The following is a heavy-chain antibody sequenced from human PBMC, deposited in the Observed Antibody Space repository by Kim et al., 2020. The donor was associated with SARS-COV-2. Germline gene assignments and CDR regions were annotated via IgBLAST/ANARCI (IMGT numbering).Heavy chain of an antibody. J-gene: IGHJ4*02. V-gene: IGHV3-48*02. CDR3: ARSTYYYDSSGYYYWWYFDY. Sequence: RFTISRDNAKNSLYLQMNSLRDEDTAVYYCARSTYYYDSSGYYYWWYFDYWGQGTLVTVSS. D-gene: IGHD3-22*01.